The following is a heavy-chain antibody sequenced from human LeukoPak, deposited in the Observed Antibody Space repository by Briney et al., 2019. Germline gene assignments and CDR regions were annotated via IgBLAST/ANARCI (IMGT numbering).Heavy chain of an antibody. CDR3: ARVGLIQLWLREGYYFDY. V-gene: IGHV3-48*03. Sequence: PGGSPRPSCAAAGFTVSSYEMNWVRQAPGKGLEWVAYISSSGSTIYYADSVKGRFTISRDNAKNSLYLQMNNLRAEDTAVYYCARVGLIQLWLREGYYFDYWGQGTLVTVSS. D-gene: IGHD5-18*01. CDR1: GFTVSSYE. J-gene: IGHJ4*02. CDR2: ISSSGSTI.